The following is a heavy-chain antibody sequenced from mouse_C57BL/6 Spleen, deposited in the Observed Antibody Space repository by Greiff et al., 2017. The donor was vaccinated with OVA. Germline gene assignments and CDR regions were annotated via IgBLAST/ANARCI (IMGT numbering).Heavy chain of an antibody. J-gene: IGHJ4*01. Sequence: VQLQQPGAELVKPGASVKLSCKASGYTFTSYWMHWVKQRPGRGLEWIGGIDPNSGGTRYNEKFKSKATLTVDKPSSTAYMQLSSLTSEDSAVYYCASTAYYYAMDYWGQGTSVTVSS. V-gene: IGHV1-72*01. CDR2: IDPNSGGT. D-gene: IGHD1-2*01. CDR1: GYTFTSYW. CDR3: ASTAYYYAMDY.